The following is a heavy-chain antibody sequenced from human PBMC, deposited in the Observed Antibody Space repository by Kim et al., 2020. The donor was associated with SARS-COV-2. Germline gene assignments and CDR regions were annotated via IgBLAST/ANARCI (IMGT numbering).Heavy chain of an antibody. J-gene: IGHJ4*02. V-gene: IGHV1-8*01. CDR2: MNPNSGNT. CDR1: GYTFTSYD. D-gene: IGHD3-10*01. Sequence: ASVKVSCKASGYTFTSYDINWVRQVTGQGLEWMGWMNPNSGNTGYAQKFQGRVTMTRSTSISTAYMDLSSLRSDDTAVYYCARARGDFDFWGQGTLVTVSS. CDR3: ARARGDFDF.